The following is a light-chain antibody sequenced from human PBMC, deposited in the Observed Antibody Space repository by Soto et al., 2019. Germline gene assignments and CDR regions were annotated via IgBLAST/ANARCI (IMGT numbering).Light chain of an antibody. CDR3: MQALQTPLT. CDR2: LGS. Sequence: DIVMTQSPLSLPVTPGEPASISCRSSQSLLYSSGYNYLDWYLQKPGQSPQLLIYLGSNRASGVHDRFSGSGSGTDFTLKISRVEAEDVGVYYCMQALQTPLTFGQGTRLEIK. V-gene: IGKV2-28*01. CDR1: QSLLYSSGYNY. J-gene: IGKJ5*01.